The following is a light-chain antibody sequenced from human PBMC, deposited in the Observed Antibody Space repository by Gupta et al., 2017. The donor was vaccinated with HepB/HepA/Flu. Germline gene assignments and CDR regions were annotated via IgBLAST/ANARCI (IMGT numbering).Light chain of an antibody. CDR1: KLVDKY. J-gene: IGLJ1*01. CDR2: QDS. CDR3: QAWDSSTAGV. V-gene: IGLV3-1*01. Sequence: SYELTQPPSVSVTPGQPASITCSGDKLVDKYACWYQQKQGQSPVLVIYQDSKPPSGIPERFSGSNSGNTATLTISGTQAMDEADYYCQAWDSSTAGVFGTGTKVTVL.